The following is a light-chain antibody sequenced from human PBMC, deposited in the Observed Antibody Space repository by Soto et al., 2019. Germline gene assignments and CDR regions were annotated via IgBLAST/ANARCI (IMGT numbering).Light chain of an antibody. V-gene: IGLV2-14*01. Sequence: QSALTQPASVSGSPGQSITISCTGTSSDVGIYNYVSWYQQHPGKAPKLMIYEVSNRPSGVSNRFSGSKSGNTASLTISGLQAEDEADYYCSSYITSSTLVFGGGTKLTVL. CDR2: EVS. CDR3: SSYITSSTLV. CDR1: SSDVGIYNY. J-gene: IGLJ3*02.